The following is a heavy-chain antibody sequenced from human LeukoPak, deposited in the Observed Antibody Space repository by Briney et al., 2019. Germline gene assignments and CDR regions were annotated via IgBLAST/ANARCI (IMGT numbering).Heavy chain of an antibody. D-gene: IGHD3-16*01. CDR2: IYYSGST. CDR3: ARGGGAAPPPSFVY. CDR1: GGSISSFY. V-gene: IGHV4-59*01. J-gene: IGHJ4*02. Sequence: SETLSLTCTVSGGSISSFYWSWIRQPPGKGREWIGYIYYSGSTNYNPSLKSRVTISVDTSKNQFSLKLSSVTAADTAVYYCARGGGAAPPPSFVYWGQGTLVTVSS.